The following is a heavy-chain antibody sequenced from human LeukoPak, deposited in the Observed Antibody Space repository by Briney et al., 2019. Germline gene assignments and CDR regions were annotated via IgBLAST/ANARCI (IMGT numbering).Heavy chain of an antibody. CDR2: IYTTGAT. CDR3: ARGHCSSTSCYGSDY. J-gene: IGHJ4*02. V-gene: IGHV4-4*07. D-gene: IGHD2-2*01. CDR1: GGSINSHY. Sequence: SETLSLTCTVSGGSINSHYWSWIRQPAGKGLEWIGIIYTTGATNYNPSLKSRVTMSVDTSKNQFSLKVNSVTAADTAVYYCARGHCSSTSCYGSDYWGQGTLVTVSS.